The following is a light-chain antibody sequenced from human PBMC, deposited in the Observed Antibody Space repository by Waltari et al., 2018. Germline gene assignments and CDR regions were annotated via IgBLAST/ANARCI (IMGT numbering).Light chain of an antibody. Sequence: QSVLTQPPSASGTPGQRVTISCSGSSSNIGSNYVYWYQQFPGTAPKLLIYRKDQRPSGVPDRFSGSKSGTSASLAISGLRSEDEADYSCAAWDDSLSGVLFGGGTRLTVL. CDR1: SSNIGSNY. CDR2: RKD. CDR3: AAWDDSLSGVL. J-gene: IGLJ2*01. V-gene: IGLV1-47*01.